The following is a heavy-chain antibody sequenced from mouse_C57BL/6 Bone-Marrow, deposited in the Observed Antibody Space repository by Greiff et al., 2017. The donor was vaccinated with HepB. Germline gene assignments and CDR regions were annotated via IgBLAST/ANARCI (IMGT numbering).Heavy chain of an antibody. V-gene: IGHV3-8*01. CDR3: ARYGYYYAMDY. CDR1: GYSITSDY. CDR2: ISYSGST. D-gene: IGHD2-2*01. J-gene: IGHJ4*01. Sequence: EVQLVESGPGLAKPSQTLSLTCSVTGYSITSDYWNWIRKLPGNKLEYMGYISYSGSTYYNPSLKSRISITRDTSKNQYYLQLNSVTTEDTATYYCARYGYYYAMDYWGQGTSVTVSS.